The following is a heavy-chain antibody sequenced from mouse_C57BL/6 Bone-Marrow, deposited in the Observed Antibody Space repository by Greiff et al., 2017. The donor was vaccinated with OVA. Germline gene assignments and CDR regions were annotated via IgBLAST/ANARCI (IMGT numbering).Heavy chain of an antibody. J-gene: IGHJ3*01. D-gene: IGHD1-1*01. Sequence: VESGEGLVKPGGSLKLSCAASGFTFSSYAMSWVRQTPEKRLEWVAYISSGGDYIYYADTVKGRFTISRDNARNTLYLQMSSLKSEDTAMYYCTSHYYYGSSYWFAYWGQGTLVTVSA. V-gene: IGHV5-9-1*02. CDR3: TSHYYYGSSYWFAY. CDR2: ISSGGDYI. CDR1: GFTFSSYA.